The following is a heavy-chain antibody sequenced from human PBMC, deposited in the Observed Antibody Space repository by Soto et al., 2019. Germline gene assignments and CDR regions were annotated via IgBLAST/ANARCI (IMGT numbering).Heavy chain of an antibody. CDR3: ARTHWQQDYHEGFDF. CDR2: ISAYNGDT. Sequence: ASVKVSCKTSGYTFTSHGISWVRWAPGRGLEWMGWISAYNGDTKYAQRVQDRVSMTTDTSTATAYIELRSLRFDDTAIYFCARTHWQQDYHEGFDFCGQGTPVTVSS. J-gene: IGHJ4*02. D-gene: IGHD6-13*01. V-gene: IGHV1-18*04. CDR1: GYTFTSHG.